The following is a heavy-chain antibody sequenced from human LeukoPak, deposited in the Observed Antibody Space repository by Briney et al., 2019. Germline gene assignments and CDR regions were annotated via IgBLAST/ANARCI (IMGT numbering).Heavy chain of an antibody. J-gene: IGHJ3*01. D-gene: IGHD2-21*02. CDR2: INAGNGNT. V-gene: IGHV1-3*01. CDR3: ARPTLVFHAFDV. CDR1: GGTFSSYA. Sequence: ASVKVSCKASGGTFSSYAMHWVRQAPGQRLEWMGWINAGNGNTKYSQKFQGRVTITRDTSASTAYMELSSLRSEDTAVYYCARPTLVFHAFDVWGQGTMVTVSS.